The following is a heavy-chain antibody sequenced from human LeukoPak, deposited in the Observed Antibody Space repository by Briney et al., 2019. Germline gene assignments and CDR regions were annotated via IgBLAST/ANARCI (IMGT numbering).Heavy chain of an antibody. CDR1: GFTSISYW. D-gene: IGHD3-10*01. CDR3: VRGRGSYGWFDP. V-gene: IGHV3-74*01. CDR2: ISGDGTAR. J-gene: IGHJ5*02. Sequence: QTGGSLRLSCAASGFTSISYWMHWVRQVPGKGLVWVSRISGDGTARNYADSVKGRFTISRDDAKNTVDLQMNSLRGEDTAVYYCVRGRGSYGWFDPWGQGTLVTVSS.